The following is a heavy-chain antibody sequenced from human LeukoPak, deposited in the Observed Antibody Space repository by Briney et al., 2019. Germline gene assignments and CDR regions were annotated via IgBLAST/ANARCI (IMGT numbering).Heavy chain of an antibody. D-gene: IGHD6-19*01. CDR3: ARTGSSGWYSDY. Sequence: SETLSLTCTVSGYSVSSGFYWSWIRQPPGKGLEWIGYIYYSGSTNYNPSLKSRVTISVDTSKNQFSLKLSSVTAADTAVYYCARTGSSGWYSDYWGQGTLVTVSS. V-gene: IGHV4-61*01. J-gene: IGHJ4*02. CDR1: GYSVSSGFY. CDR2: IYYSGST.